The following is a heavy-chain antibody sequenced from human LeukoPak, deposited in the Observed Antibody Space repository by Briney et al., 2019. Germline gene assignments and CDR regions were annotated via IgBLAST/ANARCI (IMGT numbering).Heavy chain of an antibody. Sequence: PGGSLRLSCAASGFTFSSYDMYWVRQAPGKGLEWVSYISSGGSTTHYGDSVKGRFTISRDNARNTLYLQMNSLRAEDTAVYFCVRDQLYCTGGTCYFEYWGQGTLVTVSS. CDR2: ISSGGSTT. D-gene: IGHD2-8*02. CDR1: GFTFSSYD. V-gene: IGHV3-48*03. CDR3: VRDQLYCTGGTCYFEY. J-gene: IGHJ4*02.